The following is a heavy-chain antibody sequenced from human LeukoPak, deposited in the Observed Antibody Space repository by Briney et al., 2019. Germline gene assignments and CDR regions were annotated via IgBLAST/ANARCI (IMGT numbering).Heavy chain of an antibody. CDR3: AREGYCSTTRCSYFDN. V-gene: IGHV3-53*01. J-gene: IGHJ4*02. Sequence: GGSLRLSCAVTGFSVSTNYMNWVRQAPGKGPEWVSVMYSTGTTYYADSVKGRFTVSRDNSKNTLYLQMSSLRAEDTAVYYCAREGYCSTTRCSYFDNWGQGTLVTVSS. CDR1: GFSVSTNY. CDR2: MYSTGTT. D-gene: IGHD2-2*01.